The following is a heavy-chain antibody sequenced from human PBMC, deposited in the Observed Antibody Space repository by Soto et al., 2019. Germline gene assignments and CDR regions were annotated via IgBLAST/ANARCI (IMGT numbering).Heavy chain of an antibody. Sequence: QLQLQESGPGLVKPSETLSLTCTVSGGSISSSSYYWGWIRQPPGKGLEWIGSIYYSGSTYYNPSLKSRVTISVDTSKNQFSLKLSSVTAADTAVYYCARLVGVAAAGTSFWFDPWGQGTLVTVSS. CDR2: IYYSGST. CDR1: GGSISSSSYY. D-gene: IGHD6-13*01. J-gene: IGHJ5*02. CDR3: ARLVGVAAAGTSFWFDP. V-gene: IGHV4-39*01.